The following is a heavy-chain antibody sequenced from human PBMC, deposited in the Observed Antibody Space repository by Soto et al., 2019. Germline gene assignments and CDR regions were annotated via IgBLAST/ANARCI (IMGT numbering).Heavy chain of an antibody. CDR3: ARSTPGDI. Sequence: SETLSLTCTGSGGSISGSTYYWGWIRQAPGKGLEWIGSIHYSGNTFYSPSLKSRVTISVDTSKKQFSLRLSSVTAADTAVYYCARSTPGDIWGQGTMVTVSS. CDR2: IHYSGNT. J-gene: IGHJ3*02. V-gene: IGHV4-39*01. CDR1: GGSISGSTYY.